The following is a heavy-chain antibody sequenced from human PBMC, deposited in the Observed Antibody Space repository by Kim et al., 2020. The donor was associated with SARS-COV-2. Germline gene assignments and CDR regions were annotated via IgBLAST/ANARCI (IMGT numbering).Heavy chain of an antibody. CDR2: IKQDGSEK. CDR3: ARVGLGGYSGYDPNYYYYGMDV. D-gene: IGHD5-12*01. V-gene: IGHV3-7*03. Sequence: GGSLRLSCAASGFTFSSYWMSWVRQAPGKGLEWVANIKQDGSEKYYVDSVKGRFTISRDNAKNSLYLQMNSLRAEDTAVYYCARVGLGGYSGYDPNYYYYGMDVWGQGTTGTVSS. CDR1: GFTFSSYW. J-gene: IGHJ6*02.